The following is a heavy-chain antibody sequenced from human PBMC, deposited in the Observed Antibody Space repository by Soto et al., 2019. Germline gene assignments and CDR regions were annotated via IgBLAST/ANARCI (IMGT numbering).Heavy chain of an antibody. CDR1: VFTFSSYW. Sequence: PGGSLRLSCAASVFTFSSYWMHWVRQAPGKGLVWVSRINSDGSSTSYADSVKGRFTISRDNAKNTLYLQMNSLRAEDTAVYYCARGPSTVTTYYYYYYMDVWGKGTTVTVSS. CDR3: ARGPSTVTTYYYYYYMDV. CDR2: INSDGSST. V-gene: IGHV3-74*01. J-gene: IGHJ6*03. D-gene: IGHD4-4*01.